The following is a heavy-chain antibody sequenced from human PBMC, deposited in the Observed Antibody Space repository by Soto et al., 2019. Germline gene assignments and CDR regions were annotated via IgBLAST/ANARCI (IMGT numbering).Heavy chain of an antibody. V-gene: IGHV4-59*01. J-gene: IGHJ4*02. D-gene: IGHD3-22*01. CDR2: IYYSGST. CDR3: ARGDDSSGYYPYFDY. CDR1: GGSSSSYY. Sequence: SETLSLTCTVSGGSSSSYYWSWIRQPPGKGLEWIGYIYYSGSTNYNPSLKSRVTISVDTSKNQFSLKLSSVTAADTAVYYCARGDDSSGYYPYFDYWGQGTLVTVSS.